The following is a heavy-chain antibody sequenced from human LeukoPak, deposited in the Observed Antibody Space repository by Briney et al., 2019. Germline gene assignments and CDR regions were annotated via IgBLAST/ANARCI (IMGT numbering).Heavy chain of an antibody. V-gene: IGHV1-46*01. D-gene: IGHD6-13*01. CDR2: INPSGGST. CDR3: ARGSMAAAGTVNDAFDI. Sequence: ASVKVSCKASGYTFIGYYMHWVRQAPGQGLEWMGIINPSGGSTSYAQKFQGRVTMTRDTSTSTVYMELSSLRSEDTAVYYCARGSMAAAGTVNDAFDIWGQGTMVTVSS. CDR1: GYTFIGYY. J-gene: IGHJ3*02.